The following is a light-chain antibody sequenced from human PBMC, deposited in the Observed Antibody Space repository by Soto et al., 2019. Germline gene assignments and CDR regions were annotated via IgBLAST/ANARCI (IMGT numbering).Light chain of an antibody. CDR3: QQLHGYPIT. CDR1: QGISNH. J-gene: IGKJ5*01. Sequence: DIQMTQSPSAMSASVGDRVTLTCRASQGISNHLAWYQQKPGKAPKLLIYAASTLQGGVPSRFSGSGSGTDFTLTISSLQPEDFATYFCQQLHGYPITFGQGTRLEIK. CDR2: AAS. V-gene: IGKV1-9*01.